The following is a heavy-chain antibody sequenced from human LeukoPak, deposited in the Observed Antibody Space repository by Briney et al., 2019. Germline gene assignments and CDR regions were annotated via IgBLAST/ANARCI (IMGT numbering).Heavy chain of an antibody. V-gene: IGHV3-11*01. J-gene: IGHJ4*02. CDR2: ISSSGSTI. CDR3: AGSWRDYYDSSGYLQYYFDY. Sequence: GGSLRLSCAASGFTFSDYYMSWIRQAPGKGLEWVLYISSSGSTIYYADSVKGRFTISRDNAKNSLYLQMNSLRAEDTAVYYCAGSWRDYYDSSGYLQYYFDYWGQGTLVTVSS. D-gene: IGHD3-22*01. CDR1: GFTFSDYY.